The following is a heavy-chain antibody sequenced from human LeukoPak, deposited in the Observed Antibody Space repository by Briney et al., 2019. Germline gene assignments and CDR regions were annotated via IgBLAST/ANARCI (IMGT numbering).Heavy chain of an antibody. CDR2: INHSGST. J-gene: IGHJ1*01. CDR3: ASGMTPFQE. V-gene: IGHV4-4*02. CDR1: GGSISSSNW. Sequence: PSGTLSLTCAVSGGSISSSNWWSWVRQPPGKGLEWIGEINHSGSTSYNPSLKSRVSISVDTSNNQFSLKVTSVTAADTAVYYCASGMTPFQEWGQGTLVIVSS.